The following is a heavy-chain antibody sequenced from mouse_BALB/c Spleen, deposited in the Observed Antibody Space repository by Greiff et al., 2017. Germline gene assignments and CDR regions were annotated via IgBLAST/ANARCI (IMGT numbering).Heavy chain of an antibody. J-gene: IGHJ2*01. Sequence: VQLKQSGAELVKPGASVKLSCTASGFNIKDTYMHWVKQRPEQGLEWIGQIYPGDGDTNYNGKFKGKATLTADKSSSTAYMQLSSLTSEDSAVYFCARSNRYDNYFDYWGQGTTLTVSS. CDR1: GFNIKDTY. CDR2: IYPGDGDT. V-gene: IGHV14-3*02. D-gene: IGHD2-14*01. CDR3: ARSNRYDNYFDY.